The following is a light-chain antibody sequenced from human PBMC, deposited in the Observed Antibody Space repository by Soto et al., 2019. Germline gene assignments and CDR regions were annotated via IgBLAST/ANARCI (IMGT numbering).Light chain of an antibody. CDR2: GNN. CDR3: QSYDSSLSAL. Sequence: QSALTQPASVSGSPGQSITISCTGTSSDVGGYNYVSWYQQLPGTAPKLLIYGNNNRPSGVPDRFSGSKSGTSASLAITGLQAEDEADYYCQSYDSSLSALFGGGTKLTVL. V-gene: IGLV1-40*01. CDR1: SSDVGGYNY. J-gene: IGLJ2*01.